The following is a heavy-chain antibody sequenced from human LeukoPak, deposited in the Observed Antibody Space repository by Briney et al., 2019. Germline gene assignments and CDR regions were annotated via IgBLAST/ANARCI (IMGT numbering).Heavy chain of an antibody. CDR3: ARDGPPFDYYDSSGYTVVSYFDY. Sequence: SETLSLTCTVSGGSISSYYWSWIRQPAGKGLEWIGRIYTSGSTNYNTSHKSRVTMSVDTSKNQSSLTVSSVTAADTAVYYCARDGPPFDYYDSSGYTVVSYFDYWGQGTLVTVSS. J-gene: IGHJ4*02. CDR1: GGSISSYY. CDR2: IYTSGST. V-gene: IGHV4-4*07. D-gene: IGHD3-22*01.